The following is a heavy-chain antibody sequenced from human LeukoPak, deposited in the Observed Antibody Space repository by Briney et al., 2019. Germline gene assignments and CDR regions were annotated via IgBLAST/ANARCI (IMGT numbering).Heavy chain of an antibody. J-gene: IGHJ4*02. Sequence: GASVKVSCKASGYTFTSYDINWVRQATGQGLEWMGWMNPNSGNTGYAQKFQRRVTITRNTSLSTAYIELSSLGSEDTAVYYCARGIAAACSYYFDYWGQGTLVTVSS. D-gene: IGHD6-13*01. V-gene: IGHV1-8*03. CDR3: ARGIAAACSYYFDY. CDR2: MNPNSGNT. CDR1: GYTFTSYD.